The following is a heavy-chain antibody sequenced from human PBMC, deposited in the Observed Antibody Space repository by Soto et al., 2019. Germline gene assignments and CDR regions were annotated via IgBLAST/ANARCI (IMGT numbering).Heavy chain of an antibody. CDR1: GGSISSSSYY. CDR2: IYYSGST. Sequence: QLQLQESGPGLVKPSETLSLTCTVSGGSISSSSYYWGWIRQPPGKGLEWIGSIYYSGSTYYNPSLKSRVTISVDTSKNQFSLKLSSVTAADTAVYYCARLRRIQTGIAVPMDVWGKGTTVTVSS. D-gene: IGHD6-19*01. J-gene: IGHJ6*03. V-gene: IGHV4-39*01. CDR3: ARLRRIQTGIAVPMDV.